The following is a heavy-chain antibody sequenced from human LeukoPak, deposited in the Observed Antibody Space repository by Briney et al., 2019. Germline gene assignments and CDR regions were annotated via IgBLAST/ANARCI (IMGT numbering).Heavy chain of an antibody. CDR3: ASFYDSSGYRVDY. V-gene: IGHV5-51*01. CDR1: GSIFTSYW. D-gene: IGHD3-22*01. CDR2: IYPGDSDT. Sequence: GESLEISCKGSGSIFTSYWIGWVRPLPGKGLEWMGIIYPGDSDTRYSPSFQGQVTISADKSISTAYLQWSSLKASDSAMYYCASFYDSSGYRVDYWGQGTLVTVSS. J-gene: IGHJ4*02.